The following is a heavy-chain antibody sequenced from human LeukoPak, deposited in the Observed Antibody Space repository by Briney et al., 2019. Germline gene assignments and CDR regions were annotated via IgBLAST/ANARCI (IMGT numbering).Heavy chain of an antibody. CDR2: IYYSGST. CDR3: ARHQSGGILYLDAFDI. V-gene: IGHV4-39*01. Sequence: SETLSLTCTVSGGSISSSSYYWGWIRQPPGKGLEWIGSIYYSGSTYYNPSLKSRVTISVDTSKNQFSLKLSSVTAADTAVYYCARHQSGGILYLDAFDIWGQGTMVTVSS. J-gene: IGHJ3*02. CDR1: GGSISSSSYY. D-gene: IGHD2-8*01.